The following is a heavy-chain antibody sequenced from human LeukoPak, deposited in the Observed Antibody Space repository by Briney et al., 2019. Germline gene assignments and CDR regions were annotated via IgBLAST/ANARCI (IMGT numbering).Heavy chain of an antibody. J-gene: IGHJ5*02. D-gene: IGHD6-13*01. V-gene: IGHV4-59*01. Sequence: SETLSLTCTLSGGSMSSYYWSWIRHPPGEGLEWIGYIYYSGSTNYNPSLKSRVTISVDTSKNQFSLKLSSVTAADTAVYYCARSVGYFGIAAARCDPWGQGTLVTVSS. CDR3: ARSVGYFGIAAARCDP. CDR1: GGSMSSYY. CDR2: IYYSGST.